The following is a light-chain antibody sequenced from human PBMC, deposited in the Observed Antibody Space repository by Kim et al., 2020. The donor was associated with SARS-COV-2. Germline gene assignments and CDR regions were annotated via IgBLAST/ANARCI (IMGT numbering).Light chain of an antibody. CDR1: QDISRS. J-gene: IGKJ1*01. CDR2: AAS. CDR3: QKYDSAAWT. Sequence: ASVGDRVTITCRASQDISRSLAWYQQRPGKVPSLLSYAASTLQSGVPSRFSGSGSGTECTITISSLQPEDVATYYCQKYDSAAWTSGPGTKVDIK. V-gene: IGKV1-27*01.